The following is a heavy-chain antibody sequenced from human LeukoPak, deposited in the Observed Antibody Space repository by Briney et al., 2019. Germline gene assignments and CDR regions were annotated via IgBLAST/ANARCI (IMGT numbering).Heavy chain of an antibody. CDR3: SRDSLSSCGGDCYSGLDV. CDR1: GFTFSNYW. J-gene: IGHJ6*02. D-gene: IGHD2-21*02. V-gene: IGHV3-74*01. Sequence: GGSLRLSCAASGFTFSNYWMHWIRQAPGEALMWVSRIKSDGSSTTYADSVKGRFTISRDNAKNTLYLQMNSLRAEDTAVYYCSRDSLSSCGGDCYSGLDVWGQGTTVTVSS. CDR2: IKSDGSST.